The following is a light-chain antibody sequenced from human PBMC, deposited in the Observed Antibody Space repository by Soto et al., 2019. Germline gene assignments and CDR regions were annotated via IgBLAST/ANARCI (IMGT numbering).Light chain of an antibody. Sequence: ELVLTQSPGTLSLSPGERATLSCRASQTVFINYVAWCQQKPGQAPRLLIYGASTRATGVPDRFSSSWFGTDFSLTISRVEPEDSAVYYCQEYDSSLWTFGQGTKVEI. CDR2: GAS. CDR3: QEYDSSLWT. V-gene: IGKV3-20*01. CDR1: QTVFINY. J-gene: IGKJ1*01.